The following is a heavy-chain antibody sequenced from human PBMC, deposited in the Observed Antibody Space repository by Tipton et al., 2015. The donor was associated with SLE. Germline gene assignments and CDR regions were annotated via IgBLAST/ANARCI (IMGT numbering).Heavy chain of an antibody. J-gene: IGHJ4*02. CDR1: GGSISSSSYY. V-gene: IGHV4-39*07. D-gene: IGHD3-10*01. CDR2: IYYSGST. Sequence: LSLTCTVSGGSISSSSYYWGWIRQPPGKGLEWIGSIYYSGSTYYNPSLKSRVTMSVDTSKNQFSLKLSSVTAADTAVYYCARERTGDWGQGTLVTVSS. CDR3: ARERTGD.